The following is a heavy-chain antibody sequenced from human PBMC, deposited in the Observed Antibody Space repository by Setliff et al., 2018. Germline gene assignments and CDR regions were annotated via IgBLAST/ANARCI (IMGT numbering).Heavy chain of an antibody. V-gene: IGHV3-7*03. Sequence: PGGSLRLSCAASGFTFSSYWMSWVRQAPGKGLEWVANIKQDGSEKYYVDSVKGRFTISRDNAKNSLYLQMNSLRAEDTAVYYCASVVEDYYDSSGYFLPSYYFDYWGQGTLVTVSS. J-gene: IGHJ4*02. D-gene: IGHD3-22*01. CDR3: ASVVEDYYDSSGYFLPSYYFDY. CDR2: IKQDGSEK. CDR1: GFTFSSYW.